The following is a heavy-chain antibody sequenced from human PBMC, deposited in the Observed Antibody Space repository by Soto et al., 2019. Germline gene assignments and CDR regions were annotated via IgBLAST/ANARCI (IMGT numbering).Heavy chain of an antibody. CDR3: ARRCGHYGSGCCYYYGMDV. CDR1: GGTFSSYA. V-gene: IGHV1-69*01. CDR2: IIPIFGTA. J-gene: IGHJ6*02. Sequence: QVQLVQSGAEVKKPGSSVKVSCKASGGTFSSYAISWVRQAPGQGLEWMGGIIPIFGTANYAQKFQGRVTISSDESTRKAYMELSSLRSEDTALYYCARRCGHYGSGCCYYYGMDVWGQGTTVTVSS. D-gene: IGHD3-10*01.